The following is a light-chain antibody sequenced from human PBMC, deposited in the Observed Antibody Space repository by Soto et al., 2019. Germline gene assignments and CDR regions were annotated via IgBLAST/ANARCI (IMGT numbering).Light chain of an antibody. J-gene: IGKJ4*01. CDR1: QDISNY. Sequence: DIQMTQSPSSLSASVGDRVTITCQASQDISNYLNWYQQKPGKAPKLLIYDASNLETGVPSRFSGSGSGTDFALTISSLQPEDSAVYYCQQSHSSPLSFGGGTKVDIK. V-gene: IGKV1-33*01. CDR2: DAS. CDR3: QQSHSSPLS.